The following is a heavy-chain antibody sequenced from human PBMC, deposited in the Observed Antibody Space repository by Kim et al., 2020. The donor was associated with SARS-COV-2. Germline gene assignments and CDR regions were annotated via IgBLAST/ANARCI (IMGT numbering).Heavy chain of an antibody. CDR2: IKQDGIDK. CDR1: GFTFSNYW. J-gene: IGHJ5*02. CDR3: ARDRTLTWFDP. V-gene: IGHV3-7*01. Sequence: GGSLRLSCAASGFTFSNYWMSWVRQAPGKGLEWVANIKQDGIDKYYVDSVKGRFTISRDNAKNSLYLQMNSLRAEDTAVYYCARDRTLTWFDPWGQGTLV.